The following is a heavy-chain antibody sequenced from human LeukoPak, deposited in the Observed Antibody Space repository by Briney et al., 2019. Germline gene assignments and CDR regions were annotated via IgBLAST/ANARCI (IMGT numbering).Heavy chain of an antibody. J-gene: IGHJ4*02. D-gene: IGHD3-10*01. CDR3: ARGNLIITLFRGVPDY. V-gene: IGHV3-48*01. CDR1: GLTFSSYS. CDR2: ISSSSSTI. Sequence: GGSLRLSCAASGLTFSSYSMNWVRQAPGKGLEWVSYISSSSSTIYYADSVKGRFTISRDNAKNSLYLQMNSLRAEDTAVYYCARGNLIITLFRGVPDYWGQGTLVTVSS.